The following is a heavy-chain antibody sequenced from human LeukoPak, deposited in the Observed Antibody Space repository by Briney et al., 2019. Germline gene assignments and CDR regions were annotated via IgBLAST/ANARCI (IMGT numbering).Heavy chain of an antibody. CDR2: ISYDGSNK. CDR3: AKSSADASTDFDY. J-gene: IGHJ4*02. D-gene: IGHD3-10*01. CDR1: GFTFSSYG. V-gene: IGHV3-30*18. Sequence: SGRSLRLSCAASGFTFSSYGTHWVRQAPGRGMEWVAVISYDGSNKYYADSVKGRFTISRDNSKNTLYLQMNSLRAEDTAVYYCAKSSADASTDFDYWGQGTLVTVSS.